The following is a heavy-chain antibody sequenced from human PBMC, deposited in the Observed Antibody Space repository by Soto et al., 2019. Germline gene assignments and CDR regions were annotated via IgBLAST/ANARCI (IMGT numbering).Heavy chain of an antibody. D-gene: IGHD2-15*01. J-gene: IGHJ4*02. Sequence: QVQLVESGGGVVQPGRSLRLSCAASGFTFSSYGMHWVRQATGKGLEWVAVISYDGSNKYYADSVKGRFTISRDNSKNTLYLQMNSLRAEDTAVYYCAKADCSGGSCRLDYWGQGTLVTVSS. CDR1: GFTFSSYG. CDR2: ISYDGSNK. V-gene: IGHV3-30*18. CDR3: AKADCSGGSCRLDY.